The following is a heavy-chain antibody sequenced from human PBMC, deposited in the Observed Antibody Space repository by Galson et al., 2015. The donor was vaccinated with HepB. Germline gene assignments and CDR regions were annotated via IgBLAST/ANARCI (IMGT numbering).Heavy chain of an antibody. CDR2: ISGSGGST. D-gene: IGHD1-26*01. CDR3: AGSGSYQYYFDY. CDR1: GFTFSSYA. Sequence: SLRLSCAASGFTFSSYAMSWVRQAPGKGLEWVSAISGSGGSTYYADSVKGRFTISRDNSKNTLYLQMNSLRAEDTAVYYCAGSGSYQYYFDYWGQGTLVTVPS. V-gene: IGHV3-23*01. J-gene: IGHJ4*02.